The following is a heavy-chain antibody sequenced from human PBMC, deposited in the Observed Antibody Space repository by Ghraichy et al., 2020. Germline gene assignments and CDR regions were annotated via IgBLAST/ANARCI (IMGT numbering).Heavy chain of an antibody. J-gene: IGHJ4*02. Sequence: SETLSLTCTVSGGSISSSSYYWGWIRQPPGKGLEWIGSIYYSGSTYYNPSLKSRVTISVDTSKNQFSLKLSSVAAADTAVYYCARRGYRSGWFYWGQGTLVTVSS. D-gene: IGHD6-19*01. CDR2: IYYSGST. CDR3: ARRGYRSGWFY. CDR1: GGSISSSSYY. V-gene: IGHV4-39*01.